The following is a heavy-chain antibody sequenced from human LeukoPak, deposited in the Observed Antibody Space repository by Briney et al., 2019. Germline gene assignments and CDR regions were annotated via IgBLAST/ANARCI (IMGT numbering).Heavy chain of an antibody. Sequence: PGGSLRLSCAASGFTFSYYWMAWFRQAPQKGLEWVASIKQDGSEEYYLDSVEGRFTISRDNAKNSLYLRMNSLRAEDTAVYYCARGFSYSSDYFDYWGQGALVTVSS. CDR1: GFTFSYYW. CDR2: IKQDGSEE. CDR3: ARGFSYSSDYFDY. D-gene: IGHD5-18*01. J-gene: IGHJ4*02. V-gene: IGHV3-7*04.